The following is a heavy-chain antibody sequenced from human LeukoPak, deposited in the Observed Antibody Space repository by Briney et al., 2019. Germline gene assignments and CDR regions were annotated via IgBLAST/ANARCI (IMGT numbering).Heavy chain of an antibody. CDR3: ARDRGYSSGWYWFDP. CDR1: GGSISSYY. D-gene: IGHD6-19*01. V-gene: IGHV4-59*01. Sequence: PSETLSLTCTVSGGSISSYYWRWVRQPPGKGLEWIGYICYSGSTNYNPSLKSRVTITVDTSKNQFSLKLSSVTAADTAVYYCARDRGYSSGWYWFDPWGQGTLVTVSS. CDR2: ICYSGST. J-gene: IGHJ5*02.